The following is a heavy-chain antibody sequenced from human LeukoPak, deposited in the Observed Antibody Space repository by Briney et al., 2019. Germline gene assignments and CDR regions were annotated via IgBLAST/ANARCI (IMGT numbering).Heavy chain of an antibody. CDR3: GKVRKCFFNDSGGYRNLFHI. J-gene: IGHJ3*02. D-gene: IGHD3-22*01. Sequence: GGSLRLSCAASGFTFSSYAMSWVRQAPGKGLEWVSAISGSGGSTYYADSVKGRFTISRDNSHKTLYLQMNSLRAEDTAVYYFGKVRKCFFNDSGGYRNLFHIWGKGKKVTVSS. CDR1: GFTFSSYA. CDR2: ISGSGGST. V-gene: IGHV3-23*01.